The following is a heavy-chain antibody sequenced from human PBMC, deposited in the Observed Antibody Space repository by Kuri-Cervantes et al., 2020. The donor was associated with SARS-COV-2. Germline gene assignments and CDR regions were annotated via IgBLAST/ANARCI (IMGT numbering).Heavy chain of an antibody. CDR1: GYTFTSYG. CDR2: ISAYNGNT. J-gene: IGHJ1*01. CDR3: ATTRWLQFFPHVEYFQH. D-gene: IGHD5-24*01. Sequence: ASVKVSCKASGYTFTSYGISWVRQAPGQGLEWMGWISAYNGNTNYAQKLQGRVTMTTDTSTSTAYMELRSLRSDDTAVYYCATTRWLQFFPHVEYFQHWGQGTLVTVSS. V-gene: IGHV1-18*04.